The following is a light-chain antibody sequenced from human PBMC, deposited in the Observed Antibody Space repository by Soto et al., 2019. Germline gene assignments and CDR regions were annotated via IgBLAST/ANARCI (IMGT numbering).Light chain of an antibody. Sequence: EIVMTQSPATLSVSPGERATLSCGASQSVSSNLAWYQQKPGQAPRLLVYGASTRATGIAARFSGSGSGTEFTLTISSLQSEDFAIYYCQQYNKWPRTFGQGTKVEVK. V-gene: IGKV3-15*01. J-gene: IGKJ1*01. CDR3: QQYNKWPRT. CDR1: QSVSSN. CDR2: GAS.